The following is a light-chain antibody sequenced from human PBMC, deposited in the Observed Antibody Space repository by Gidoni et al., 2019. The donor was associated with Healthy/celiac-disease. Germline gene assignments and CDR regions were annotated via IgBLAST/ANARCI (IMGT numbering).Light chain of an antibody. V-gene: IGKV1-39*01. CDR2: AAS. Sequence: DIQITPSPSSLSASVGERVTITCRASQSISSYLNWYQQKPGKAPKLLIYAASSLQSGVPSRFSGSGSGTDFTLTISSLQPEDFATYYCQQSYSTPLTFXGXTKVEIK. CDR3: QQSYSTPLT. CDR1: QSISSY. J-gene: IGKJ4*01.